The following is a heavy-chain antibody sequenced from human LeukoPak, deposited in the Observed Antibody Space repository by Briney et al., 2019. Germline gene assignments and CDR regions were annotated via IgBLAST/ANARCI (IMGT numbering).Heavy chain of an antibody. CDR1: GGSISSSSYY. J-gene: IGHJ6*02. D-gene: IGHD3-9*01. V-gene: IGHV4-39*07. Sequence: KTSETLSLTCTVSGGSISSSSYYWGWIRQPPGKGLEWIGSIYYSGSTYYNPSLKSRVTISVDTSKSQFSLKLSSVTAADTAVYYCARVYDILTGYYYYYYGMDVWGQGTTVTVSS. CDR2: IYYSGST. CDR3: ARVYDILTGYYYYYYGMDV.